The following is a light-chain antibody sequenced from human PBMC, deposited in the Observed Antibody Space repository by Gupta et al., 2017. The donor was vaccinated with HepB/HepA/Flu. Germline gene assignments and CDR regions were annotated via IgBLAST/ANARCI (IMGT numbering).Light chain of an antibody. CDR2: EDS. V-gene: IGLV3-25*03. CDR1: ALAKQY. J-gene: IGLJ2*01. CDR3: QSVDSTANYVV. Sequence: SYELTQPPSVSVSPGQTARITSNGDALAKQYGSWYQGKPGQAPLLVIYEDSERPSGIPERFSGSSSGTTITLTISGVQAEDEADYYCQSVDSTANYVVFGGGTKLTVL.